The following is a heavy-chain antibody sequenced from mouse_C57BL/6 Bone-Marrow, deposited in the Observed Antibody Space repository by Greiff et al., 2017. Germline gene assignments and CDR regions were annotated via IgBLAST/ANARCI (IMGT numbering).Heavy chain of an antibody. Sequence: VQLQQSGPELVKPGASVKISCKASGYSFTDYNMNWVKQSHGQSLEWIGVINPNYGTTSYNQKFKGKATLTVDQSSSTAYMQLNSLTSEDSAVYYCARGGQLGYYYAMDYWGQGTSVTVSS. CDR3: ARGGQLGYYYAMDY. D-gene: IGHD4-1*02. V-gene: IGHV1-39*01. CDR1: GYSFTDYN. J-gene: IGHJ4*01. CDR2: INPNYGTT.